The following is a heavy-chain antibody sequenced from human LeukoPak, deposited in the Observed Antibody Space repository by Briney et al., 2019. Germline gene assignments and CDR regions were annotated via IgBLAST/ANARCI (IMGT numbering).Heavy chain of an antibody. J-gene: IGHJ4*02. Sequence: PSETLSLTCAVYGGSFSGYYWSWIRQPPGKGLEWIGEINHSGSTNYNPSLKSRVTISVDTTKNQFSLKPSSVTATDTAVYYCARGRAAAGNRYWGQGTLVTVSS. CDR3: ARGRAAAGNRY. D-gene: IGHD6-13*01. CDR1: GGSFSGYY. V-gene: IGHV4-34*01. CDR2: INHSGST.